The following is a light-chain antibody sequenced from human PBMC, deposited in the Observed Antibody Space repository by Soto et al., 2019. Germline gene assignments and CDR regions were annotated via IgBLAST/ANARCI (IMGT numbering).Light chain of an antibody. CDR3: QSYDSSLSGYV. CDR1: SSNIGAGYD. J-gene: IGLJ1*01. V-gene: IGLV1-40*01. Sequence: QPVLTQPPSVSGAPGQRVTISCSGSSSNIGAGYDVHWYQQLPGTVPKLLIYDNSNRPSGVPDRVSGSKSGTSASLAITGLQAEDEADYYCQSYDSSLSGYVFGTGTKLTVL. CDR2: DNS.